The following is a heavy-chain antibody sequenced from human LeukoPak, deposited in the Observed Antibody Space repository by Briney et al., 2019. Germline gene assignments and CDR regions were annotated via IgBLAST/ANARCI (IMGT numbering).Heavy chain of an antibody. CDR2: ISSSSYI. CDR3: ARAAAAGTKVDY. J-gene: IGHJ4*02. CDR1: GFSFSSYS. D-gene: IGHD6-13*01. Sequence: GGSLRLSCAASGFSFSSYSMNWVRQAPGKGLEWVSSISSSSYIYFADSAKGRFTISRDNAKNSLYLQINSLRAEDTAVYYCARAAAAGTKVDYWGQGTLVTVSS. V-gene: IGHV3-21*01.